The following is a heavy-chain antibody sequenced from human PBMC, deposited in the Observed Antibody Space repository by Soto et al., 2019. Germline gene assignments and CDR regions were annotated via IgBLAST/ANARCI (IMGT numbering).Heavy chain of an antibody. CDR1: GYTFTSYY. Sequence: RASVKVSCKXSGYTFTSYYMHWVRQAPGQGLEWMGIINPSGGSTSYAQKFQGRFTITRDNAENSLYLEMNGLRAEDTAMYFCARESEDLTSNFDYWGQGTLVTVSS. CDR2: INPSGGST. V-gene: IGHV1-46*01. CDR3: ARESEDLTSNFDY. J-gene: IGHJ4*02.